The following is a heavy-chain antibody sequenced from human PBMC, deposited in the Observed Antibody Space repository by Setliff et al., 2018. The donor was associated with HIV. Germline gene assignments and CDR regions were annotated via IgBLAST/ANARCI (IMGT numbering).Heavy chain of an antibody. CDR2: IKDRTDNYAT. Sequence: QPGGSLRLSCAASGFTFSGSPIHWVRQASGKGLEWLGRIKDRTDNYATAYAASVKGRFTIFRDDSANTAYLQINSLEIEDTAVYYCTRPQYIYESGGSDYWGQGTLVTVSS. J-gene: IGHJ4*02. D-gene: IGHD3-22*01. CDR3: TRPQYIYESGGSDY. CDR1: GFTFSGSP. V-gene: IGHV3-73*01.